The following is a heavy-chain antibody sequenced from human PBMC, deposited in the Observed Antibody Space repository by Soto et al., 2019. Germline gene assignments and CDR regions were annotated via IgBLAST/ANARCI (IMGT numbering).Heavy chain of an antibody. CDR3: ARGLTRLDY. J-gene: IGHJ4*02. Sequence: QVQLVQSGPEVKQPGASVRISCQASGYSFTHFEMHWVCQAPGQRLEWMGWINTGNGDTKYSQKFQGRVTFTRDTSASTAYLGLDGLTSDDTSFYFCARGLTRLDYWGQGTLVTVSS. CDR2: INTGNGDT. CDR1: GYSFTHFE. V-gene: IGHV1-3*04. D-gene: IGHD7-27*01.